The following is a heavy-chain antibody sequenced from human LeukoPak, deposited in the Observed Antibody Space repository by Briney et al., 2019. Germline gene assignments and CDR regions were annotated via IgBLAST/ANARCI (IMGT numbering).Heavy chain of an antibody. CDR1: GYSFTSYW. Sequence: GESLKISCKGSGYSFTSYWGGWGRQMPGKGLEWMGIIYPGDSDTRYSPSFQGQVTISADKSISTAYLQWSSLKASDTAMYYCASLDIVVVPAAPDAFDIWGQGTMVTVSS. J-gene: IGHJ3*02. CDR2: IYPGDSDT. CDR3: ASLDIVVVPAAPDAFDI. V-gene: IGHV5-51*01. D-gene: IGHD2-2*01.